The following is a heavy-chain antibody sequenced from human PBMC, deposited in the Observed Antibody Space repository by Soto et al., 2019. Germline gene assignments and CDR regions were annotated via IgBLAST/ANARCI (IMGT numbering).Heavy chain of an antibody. Sequence: GGSLRLSCTASDFTVSSDYMTWVRQAPGKGLEWVSVIYSDGNTNYADSVKGRFTISRDNSKNTMYLQMNSLRAEDTAVYXCXRAFRSSGVAGAEYFQHWGQGTLVTVSS. J-gene: IGHJ1*01. CDR2: IYSDGNT. V-gene: IGHV3-53*01. D-gene: IGHD1-26*01. CDR1: DFTVSSDY. CDR3: XRAFRSSGVAGAEYFQH.